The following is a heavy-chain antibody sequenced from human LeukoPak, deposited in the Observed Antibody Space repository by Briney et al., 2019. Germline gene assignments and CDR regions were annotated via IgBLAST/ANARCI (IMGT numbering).Heavy chain of an antibody. CDR2: INPNSGGT. Sequence: ASVQITCKASGYTFTGYYMHWVRQAPGQGLEWMGWINPNSGGTNYAQKFQGRVTMTRDTSISTAYMELSRLRSDDTAVYYCARCKGSTINWFDPWGQGTLVTVSS. J-gene: IGHJ5*02. V-gene: IGHV1-2*02. CDR1: GYTFTGYY. D-gene: IGHD6-13*01. CDR3: ARCKGSTINWFDP.